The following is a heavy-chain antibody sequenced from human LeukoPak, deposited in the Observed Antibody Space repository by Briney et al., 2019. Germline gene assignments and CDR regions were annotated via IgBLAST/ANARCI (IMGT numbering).Heavy chain of an antibody. CDR2: ISAYNGNT. Sequence: GGSVKVSCKASGYTFTSYGISWVRQAPGQGLEWMGWISAYNGNTNYAQKLQGRVTMTTDTSTSTAYMELRSLRSEDTAVYYCARDNSVGDYAWWFDPWGQGTLVTVSS. CDR3: ARDNSVGDYAWWFDP. D-gene: IGHD1-26*01. J-gene: IGHJ5*02. V-gene: IGHV1-18*01. CDR1: GYTFTSYG.